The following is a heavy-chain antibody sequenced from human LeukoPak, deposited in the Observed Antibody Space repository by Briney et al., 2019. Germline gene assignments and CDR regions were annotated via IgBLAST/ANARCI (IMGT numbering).Heavy chain of an antibody. J-gene: IGHJ4*02. CDR1: GGSISSNNW. Sequence: SETLSLTCAVSGGSISSNNWWGWVRQPPGKGLEWIGEIYHSGSPNYNPSLKSRVTISVDKSGNHFSLNLSSVTAADTAVYYCARVNINNWHSCDYWGRGTLVTVSS. V-gene: IGHV4-4*02. CDR2: IYHSGSP. CDR3: ARVNINNWHSCDY. D-gene: IGHD1-1*01.